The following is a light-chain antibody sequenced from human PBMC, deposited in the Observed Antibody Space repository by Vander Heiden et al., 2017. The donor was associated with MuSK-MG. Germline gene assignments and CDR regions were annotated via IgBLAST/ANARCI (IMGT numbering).Light chain of an antibody. CDR2: KAS. CDR1: HSIGTS. Sequence: DIQMTRSPSTLSASVGDRVSITCRASHSIGTSLAWYQQKPGKAPKFLIYKASSLESGVPSSFSGTGSGTEFTLTISSLQPDDFATYFCQQDHDYPLTFGGGTKVEIK. CDR3: QQDHDYPLT. V-gene: IGKV1-5*03. J-gene: IGKJ4*01.